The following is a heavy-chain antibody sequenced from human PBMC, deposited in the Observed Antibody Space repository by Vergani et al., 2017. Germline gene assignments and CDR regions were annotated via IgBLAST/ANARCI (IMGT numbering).Heavy chain of an antibody. D-gene: IGHD4-17*01. CDR1: GFTFSSYA. CDR2: ISYDGSNK. CDR3: ARDLGDYANY. J-gene: IGHJ4*02. V-gene: IGHV3-30*01. Sequence: QVQLVESGGGVVQPGRSLRLSCAASGFTFSSYAMHWVRQAPGKGLEWVAVISYDGSNKYYADSVKGRFTISRDNSKNTLYLQMNSLIAEDTAVYYCARDLGDYANYWGQGTLVTVSS.